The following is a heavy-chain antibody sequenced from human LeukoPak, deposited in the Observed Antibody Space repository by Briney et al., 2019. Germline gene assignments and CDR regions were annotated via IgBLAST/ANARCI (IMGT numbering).Heavy chain of an antibody. D-gene: IGHD4-17*01. J-gene: IGHJ3*02. CDR2: IDSFGSSA. CDR3: TSGPHRINYYGDLPSDAFDI. V-gene: IGHV3-74*03. Sequence: AGGSLRLSCAASGFSFSSYWMHWVRQAPGEGLVWVSRIDSFGSSATYADSVKGRFTVSRDNAKNTLYLQMNSLRAEDAAVYYCTSGPHRINYYGDLPSDAFDIWGQGTMVTVSS. CDR1: GFSFSSYW.